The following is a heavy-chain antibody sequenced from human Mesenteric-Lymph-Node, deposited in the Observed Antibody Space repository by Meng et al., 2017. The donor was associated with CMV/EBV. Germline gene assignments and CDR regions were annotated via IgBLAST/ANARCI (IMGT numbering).Heavy chain of an antibody. V-gene: IGHV3-23*03. Sequence: GGSLRLSCTASGFTFNNYAMSWVRQAPGKGLEWVSAIYSGGYTTYYADSVKGRFTISRDDSKNTLYLQMYSLRAEDTAVYYCARDSTSPGRWGYFGQGTLVTVSS. CDR2: IYSGGYTT. CDR1: GFTFNNYA. CDR3: ARDSTSPGRWGY. D-gene: IGHD2-2*01. J-gene: IGHJ4*02.